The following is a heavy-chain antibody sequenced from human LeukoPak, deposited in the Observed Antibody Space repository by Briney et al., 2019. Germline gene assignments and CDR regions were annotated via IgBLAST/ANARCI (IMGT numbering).Heavy chain of an antibody. CDR1: GFTFSSYS. J-gene: IGHJ6*02. V-gene: IGHV3-23*01. Sequence: PGGSLRLSCAASGFTFSSYSMSWVRQAPGKGLEWVSLISGSGDTTNYADSVKGRFTISRDNSKNTLYLQMSSLRAEDTAVYFCVRGYSFGPYGMDVWGQGTTVTVSS. CDR2: ISGSGDTT. CDR3: VRGYSFGPYGMDV. D-gene: IGHD2-15*01.